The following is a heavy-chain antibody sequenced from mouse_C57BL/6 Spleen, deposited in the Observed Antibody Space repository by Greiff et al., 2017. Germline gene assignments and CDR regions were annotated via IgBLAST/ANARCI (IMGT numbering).Heavy chain of an antibody. V-gene: IGHV1-85*01. CDR2: IYPRDGST. Sequence: QVQLQQSGPELVKPGASVKLSCKASGYTFTSYDINWVKQRPGQGLEWIGWIYPRDGSTKYNEKFKGKATLTVDTSSSTAYMELHSLTSEDSAVYFCASRGGSSYAGFAYWGQGTLVTVAA. D-gene: IGHD1-1*01. CDR3: ASRGGSSYAGFAY. CDR1: GYTFTSYD. J-gene: IGHJ3*01.